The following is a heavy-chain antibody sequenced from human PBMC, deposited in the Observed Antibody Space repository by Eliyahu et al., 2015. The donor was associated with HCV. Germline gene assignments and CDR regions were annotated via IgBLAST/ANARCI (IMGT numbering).Heavy chain of an antibody. D-gene: IGHD2-15*01. V-gene: IGHV3-23*01. CDR2: ISGSGGST. Sequence: EVQLLESGGGLVQPGGSLRLSCAASGFTFSSYAMSWVRQAPGKGLEWVSAISGSGGSTYYADSVKGRFTISRDNSKNTLYLQMNSLRAEDTAVYYCAYGHPLVVVVAASFDYWGQGTLVTVSS. CDR3: AYGHPLVVVVAASFDY. J-gene: IGHJ4*02. CDR1: GFTFSSYA.